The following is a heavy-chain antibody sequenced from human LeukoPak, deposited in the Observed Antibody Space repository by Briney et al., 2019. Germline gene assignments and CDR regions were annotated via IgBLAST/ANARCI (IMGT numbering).Heavy chain of an antibody. V-gene: IGHV3-21*01. Sequence: GGSPRLSCAASGFTFSGYSMNWVRQAPGKGLEWVSSISSSSSYIYYADSVKGRFTISRDNAKNSLYLQMNSLRAEDTAVYYCARDPEWASVVVPAAIDYWGQGTLVTVSS. J-gene: IGHJ4*02. D-gene: IGHD2-2*01. CDR1: GFTFSGYS. CDR2: ISSSSSYI. CDR3: ARDPEWASVVVPAAIDY.